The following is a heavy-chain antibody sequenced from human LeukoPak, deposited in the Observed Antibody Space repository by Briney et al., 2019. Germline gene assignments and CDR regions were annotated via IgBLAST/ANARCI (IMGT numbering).Heavy chain of an antibody. J-gene: IGHJ4*02. CDR3: ARDRRSYSSGWYLDYGFDY. Sequence: GGSLRLSCAAPGFTFSSYAMSWVRQAPGKGLEWVSAVSGSGGSTYYADSVKGRFTISRDNSKNTLYLQMNSLRAEDTAVYYCARDRRSYSSGWYLDYGFDYWGQGTLVTVSS. V-gene: IGHV3-23*01. D-gene: IGHD6-19*01. CDR2: VSGSGGST. CDR1: GFTFSSYA.